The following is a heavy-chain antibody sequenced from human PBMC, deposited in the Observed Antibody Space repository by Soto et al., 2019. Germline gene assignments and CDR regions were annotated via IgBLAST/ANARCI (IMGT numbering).Heavy chain of an antibody. CDR3: ATDRHYGLHV. J-gene: IGHJ6*02. Sequence: PGGSLRLSCAASGFTFSSTWMHWVRQAPGKGLVWVSHINSDGSLTTYADSVKGRSTIFRDNARNTVSLQMNSLRAEDTAVYYCATDRHYGLHVWGQGATVTVSS. CDR2: INSDGSLT. V-gene: IGHV3-74*01. CDR1: GFTFSSTW.